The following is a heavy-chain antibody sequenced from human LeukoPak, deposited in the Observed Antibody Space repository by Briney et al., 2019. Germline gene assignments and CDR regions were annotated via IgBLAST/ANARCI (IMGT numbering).Heavy chain of an antibody. D-gene: IGHD1-26*01. CDR3: ARGYSGSYLPDY. V-gene: IGHV3-21*01. J-gene: IGHJ4*02. Sequence: PGGSLRRSCAASGFTLSSYRMTWVRQAPGKGLESVSSISSSSSYIYYADSVKGRFTISRDIVKNSLDLQMNSLRAEDTAVYYCARGYSGSYLPDYWGQGTLVTVSS. CDR2: ISSSSSYI. CDR1: GFTLSSYR.